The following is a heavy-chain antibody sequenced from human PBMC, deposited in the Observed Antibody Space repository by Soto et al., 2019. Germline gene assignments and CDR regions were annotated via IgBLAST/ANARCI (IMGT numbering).Heavy chain of an antibody. D-gene: IGHD3-9*01. Sequence: SETLSLTCTVSGGSISSYYWSWIRQPPGKGLEWIGYIYYSGSTNYNPSLKSRVTISVDTSKNQFSLKLSSVTAADTAVYYCARSDYDILTGLDYWGQGTLVTVSS. J-gene: IGHJ4*02. CDR1: GGSISSYY. CDR3: ARSDYDILTGLDY. CDR2: IYYSGST. V-gene: IGHV4-59*01.